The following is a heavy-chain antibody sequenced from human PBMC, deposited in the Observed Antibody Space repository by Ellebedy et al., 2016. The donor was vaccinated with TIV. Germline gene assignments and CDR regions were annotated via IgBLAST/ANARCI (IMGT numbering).Heavy chain of an antibody. V-gene: IGHV4-34*01. CDR2: INHSGST. Sequence: SETLSLTCAVYGGSFSGYYWSWICQPPGKGLEWIGEINHSGSTNYNPSLKSRVTVSVDTSKNQFSLKLSSVTAADTAVYYCALPSRPSRRGYSSSWYDYYYYGMDVWGQGTTVTVSS. CDR3: ALPSRPSRRGYSSSWYDYYYYGMDV. D-gene: IGHD6-13*01. CDR1: GGSFSGYY. J-gene: IGHJ6*02.